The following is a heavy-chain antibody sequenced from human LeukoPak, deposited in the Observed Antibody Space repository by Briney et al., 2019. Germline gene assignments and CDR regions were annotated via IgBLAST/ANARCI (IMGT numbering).Heavy chain of an antibody. CDR2: IYYSGST. D-gene: IGHD2-15*01. V-gene: IGHV4-30-4*08. CDR3: ARRGNPYCSGGSCYSGWFDP. CDR1: GGCLSSGDYY. Sequence: SETLSLTCTVAGGCLSSGDYYWSWIRQPPGKGLEWIGYIYYSGSTYYNPSLKSRVTISVDTSKNQFSLKLSSVTAADTAVYYCARRGNPYCSGGSCYSGWFDPWGQGTLVTVSS. J-gene: IGHJ5*02.